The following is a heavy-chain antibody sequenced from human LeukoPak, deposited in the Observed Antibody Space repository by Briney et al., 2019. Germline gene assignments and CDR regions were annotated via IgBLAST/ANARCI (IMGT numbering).Heavy chain of an antibody. CDR3: ARDYASNALDI. Sequence: GGSLRLSCEASGFTFTTYWMHWVRQAPGKGLEWVANMNEDGSTKNYVDSVKGRFTISRDNAQNSLFLQINSLRAEDTAVYYCARDYASNALDIWGQGTMVTVSS. J-gene: IGHJ3*02. CDR1: GFTFTTYW. CDR2: MNEDGSTK. D-gene: IGHD2-2*01. V-gene: IGHV3-7*01.